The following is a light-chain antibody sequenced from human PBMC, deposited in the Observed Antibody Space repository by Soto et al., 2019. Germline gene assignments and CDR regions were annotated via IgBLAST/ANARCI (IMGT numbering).Light chain of an antibody. V-gene: IGKV3-20*01. CDR2: RAS. J-gene: IGKJ4*01. CDR1: QSVSRSY. Sequence: IVLTQSPDILSLSPGERATLSCRASQSVSRSYLAWYQQKPGQAPRLLIYRASTRATGIPDRFSGSGSGTDFTVTISRLEPEDFAVYFCQQYGASPVTFGGGTKVDIK. CDR3: QQYGASPVT.